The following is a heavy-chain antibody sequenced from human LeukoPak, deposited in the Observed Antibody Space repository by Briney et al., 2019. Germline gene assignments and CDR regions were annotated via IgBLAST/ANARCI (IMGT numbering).Heavy chain of an antibody. Sequence: GSSLNVSCKPSGYTFTHYYIHWVRQAPGQGLEWMGWINPNSGGTNYAQKFQGRVTMTRGTSISTAYMELSSLRSDDTAVYYCARALPMFRGLTSWDYWGQGTLVIVSS. CDR3: ARALPMFRGLTSWDY. CDR1: GYTFTHYY. D-gene: IGHD3-10*01. CDR2: INPNSGGT. J-gene: IGHJ4*02. V-gene: IGHV1-2*02.